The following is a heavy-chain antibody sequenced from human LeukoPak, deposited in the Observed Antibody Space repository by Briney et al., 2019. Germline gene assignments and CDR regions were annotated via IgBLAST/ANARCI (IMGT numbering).Heavy chain of an antibody. Sequence: ASVKVSCKASGYTFTSYGISWVRQAPGQGLEWMGWISAYNGNTNYAQKLQGRVTMTTDTSTSTAYMELSSLRSEDTAVYHCARAGGGYLDYYYYYGMDVWGQGTSVTVSS. V-gene: IGHV1-18*01. CDR2: ISAYNGNT. J-gene: IGHJ6*02. CDR3: ARAGGGYLDYYYYYGMDV. D-gene: IGHD5-12*01. CDR1: GYTFTSYG.